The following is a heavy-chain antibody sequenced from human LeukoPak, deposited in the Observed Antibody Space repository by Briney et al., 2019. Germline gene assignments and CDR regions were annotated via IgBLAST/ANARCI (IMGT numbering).Heavy chain of an antibody. CDR2: TYYRSKWYN. CDR1: GDSVSSNSAA. Sequence: PSQTLSLTCAISGDSVSSNSAAWNWIRQSPSRGLEWLGRTYYRSKWYNDYAVSVKSRITINPDTSKNQFSLQLNSVTPEDTAVYYCARDQGYYGSGGYDAFVIWGQGTMVTVSS. V-gene: IGHV6-1*01. D-gene: IGHD3-10*01. CDR3: ARDQGYYGSGGYDAFVI. J-gene: IGHJ3*02.